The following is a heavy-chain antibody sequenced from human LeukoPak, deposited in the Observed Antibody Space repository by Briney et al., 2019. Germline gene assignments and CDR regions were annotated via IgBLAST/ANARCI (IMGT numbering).Heavy chain of an antibody. CDR3: ARYTSGYDFDY. CDR2: IWYDGSNK. Sequence: AGGSLRLSCAASGFTFSSYGMHWVRQAPGKGLEWVAVIWYDGSNKFYADSVKGRFTISRDNSKNTLFLQMNSLRAEDTAVYHCARYTSGYDFDYWGQGTLVTVSS. CDR1: GFTFSSYG. D-gene: IGHD5-12*01. V-gene: IGHV3-33*01. J-gene: IGHJ4*02.